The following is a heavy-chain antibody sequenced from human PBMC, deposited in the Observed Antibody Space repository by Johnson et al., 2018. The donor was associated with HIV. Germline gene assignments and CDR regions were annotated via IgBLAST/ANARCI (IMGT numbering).Heavy chain of an antibody. CDR2: ISYDGSNK. CDR1: GFTVSSYD. CDR3: ARDRRDVSSSRWFGPTRRAFDI. Sequence: QVQLVESGGGLVQPGGSLRLSCAASGFTVSSYDMHWVRQATGKGLEWVAVISYDGSNKYYADSVKGRFTISRDNSKNTLYLQMNSLRAEDTAVYYCARDRRDVSSSRWFGPTRRAFDIWGQGTMVTVS. J-gene: IGHJ3*02. V-gene: IGHV3-30*14. D-gene: IGHD6-6*01.